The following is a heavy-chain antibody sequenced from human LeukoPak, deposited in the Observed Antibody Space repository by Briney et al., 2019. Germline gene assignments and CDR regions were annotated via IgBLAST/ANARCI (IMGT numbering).Heavy chain of an antibody. V-gene: IGHV1-2*02. CDR2: INPNSGGT. CDR3: ARGGYYYGSGSPSDAFDI. Sequence: ASVKVSCKASGYTFTGYYMHWVRQAPGQGLEWMGWINPNSGGTNYAQKFQGRVTMTRVKCISTAYMELGRLRSDHPAVYYCARGGYYYGSGSPSDAFDIWGQGTMVTVSS. D-gene: IGHD3-10*01. CDR1: GYTFTGYY. J-gene: IGHJ3*02.